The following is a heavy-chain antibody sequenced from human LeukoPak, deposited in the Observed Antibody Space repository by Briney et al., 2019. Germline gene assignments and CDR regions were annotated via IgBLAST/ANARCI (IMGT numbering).Heavy chain of an antibody. V-gene: IGHV3-74*01. Sequence: GGSLRLSCAASGFTFSNYWMHWVRQAPGKGLVWVSNINSDGSITSYADSVKGRFSISRDNAKNTLYLQMNGLRAEDTAVYYCALFSQPFAWGRGSLVTVSS. CDR3: ALFSQPFA. D-gene: IGHD2/OR15-2a*01. J-gene: IGHJ5*02. CDR2: INSDGSIT. CDR1: GFTFSNYW.